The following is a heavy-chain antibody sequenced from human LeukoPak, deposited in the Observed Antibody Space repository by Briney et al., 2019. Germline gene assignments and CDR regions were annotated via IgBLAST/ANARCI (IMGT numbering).Heavy chain of an antibody. CDR2: INPNSGGT. V-gene: IGHV1-2*02. D-gene: IGHD1-26*01. CDR1: RYTVTGYY. CDR3: ARDPYSGSPNWFDP. Sequence: ASVKVSCKASRYTVTGYYMHWVRQAPGQGLEWRGWINPNSGGTNYAQKFQGRVTMTRDASISTAYMVVSRLRSDDTAVYYCARDPYSGSPNWFDPWGQGTLVTVSS. J-gene: IGHJ5*02.